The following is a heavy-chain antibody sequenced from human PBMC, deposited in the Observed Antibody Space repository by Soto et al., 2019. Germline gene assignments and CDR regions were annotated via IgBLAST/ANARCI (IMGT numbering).Heavy chain of an antibody. CDR3: ARRSGDQQVCDF. CDR1: GFTFEDHG. D-gene: IGHD3-10*01. CDR2: ISWDGGTT. Sequence: EVQLVESGGGVARPGGSLRLSCAASGFTFEDHGMSWVRQASGKGLEWLSDISWDGGTTVYADSVTGRFTVSRNNAKSSLYLQMNSLKPGDTAFYHCARRSGDQQVCDFWGQGTLVTVSS. V-gene: IGHV3-20*01. J-gene: IGHJ4*02.